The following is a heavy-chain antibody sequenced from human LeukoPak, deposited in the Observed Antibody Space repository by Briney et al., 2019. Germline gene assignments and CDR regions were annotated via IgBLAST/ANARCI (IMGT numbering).Heavy chain of an antibody. Sequence: PSETLSLTCAVSGYSISSCYYWGWLRQPPGKGLEWIGSIYHSGSTYYNPSLKSRVTISVDTSKNQFSLKLSSVTAADTAVYYCARDNYYYGPSSYWGQGTLVTVSS. CDR1: GYSISSCYY. CDR3: ARDNYYYGPSSY. CDR2: IYHSGST. J-gene: IGHJ4*02. V-gene: IGHV4-38-2*02. D-gene: IGHD3-10*01.